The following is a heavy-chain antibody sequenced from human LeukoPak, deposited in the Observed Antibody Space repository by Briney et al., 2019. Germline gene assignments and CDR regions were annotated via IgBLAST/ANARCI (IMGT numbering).Heavy chain of an antibody. J-gene: IGHJ4*02. CDR1: GGSINRGGYY. CDR2: INHSGST. Sequence: SETLSLTCAVSGGSINRGGYYWSWIRQPPGKGLEWIGEINHSGSTNYNPSLKSRVTISVDTSKNQFSLKLSSVTAADTAVYYCARTPYDFWSGYYKGGNDYWGQGTLVTVSS. D-gene: IGHD3-3*01. CDR3: ARTPYDFWSGYYKGGNDY. V-gene: IGHV4-34*01.